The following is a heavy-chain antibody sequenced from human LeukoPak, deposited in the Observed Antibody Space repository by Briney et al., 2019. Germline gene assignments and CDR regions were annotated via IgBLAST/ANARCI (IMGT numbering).Heavy chain of an antibody. V-gene: IGHV1-3*01. J-gene: IGHJ4*02. CDR3: ARGVGAPYYFDY. Sequence: ASVKVSCKASGYTFTSYAMHWVRQAPGQRLEWMGWINAGNGNTKYSQKFQGRVTITRDTSASTAYMELSSLRSEDTAVYYCARGVGAPYYFDYWGQGTLVTVSS. CDR1: GYTFTSYA. CDR2: INAGNGNT. D-gene: IGHD1-26*01.